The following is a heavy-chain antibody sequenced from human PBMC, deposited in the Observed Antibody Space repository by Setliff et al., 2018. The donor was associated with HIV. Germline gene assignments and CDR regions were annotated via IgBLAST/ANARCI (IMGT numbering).Heavy chain of an antibody. CDR3: ARGGYYDSSGYFPLSNYYYGMDV. Sequence: ASVKVSCKASGYTFTSYDINWVRQATGQGLEWMGWMNPNSGSTGYAQKFQGRVTMTRNTSISTAYMELSSLRSEDTAVYYCARGGYYDSSGYFPLSNYYYGMDVWGQGTTVTVSS. D-gene: IGHD3-22*01. V-gene: IGHV1-8*02. CDR1: GYTFTSYD. CDR2: MNPNSGST. J-gene: IGHJ6*02.